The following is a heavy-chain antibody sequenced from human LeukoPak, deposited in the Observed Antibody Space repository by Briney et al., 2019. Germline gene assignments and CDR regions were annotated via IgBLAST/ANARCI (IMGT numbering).Heavy chain of an antibody. CDR2: IKQDGSEK. Sequence: GGSLRLSCAASGFTFSSYWMSWVRQAPGKGLEWVANIKQDGSEKYYVDSVKGRFTISRDNAKYSLYLQMDSLRVEDTAFYYCAKDNRRHYTSGPNPDSLHWGQGALVTVSS. D-gene: IGHD6-19*01. CDR1: GFTFSSYW. CDR3: AKDNRRHYTSGPNPDSLH. V-gene: IGHV3-7*03. J-gene: IGHJ4*02.